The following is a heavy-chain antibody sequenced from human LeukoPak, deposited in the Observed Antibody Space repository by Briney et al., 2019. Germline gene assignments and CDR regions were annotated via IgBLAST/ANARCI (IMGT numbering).Heavy chain of an antibody. V-gene: IGHV4-59*01. D-gene: IGHD1-7*01. Sequence: SETLSLTCTVPGASIRSDYWSWFRKPPGKGLEWIGYIYYSGRTNYNPSLKSRVTMSVDTSKDQVSLKLSSMTAADTAVYYCARGLELLDWGQGTLVTVSS. J-gene: IGHJ4*02. CDR3: ARGLELLD. CDR2: IYYSGRT. CDR1: GASIRSDY.